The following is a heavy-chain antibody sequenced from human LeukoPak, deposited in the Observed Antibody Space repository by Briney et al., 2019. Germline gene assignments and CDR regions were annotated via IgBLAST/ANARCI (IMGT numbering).Heavy chain of an antibody. CDR2: LSYRGSS. D-gene: IGHD3-22*01. Sequence: PSETLSLTCTVSGGSISHNVYYWGWIRQPPGKGLEWIGGLSYRGSSYYSPSLKSRITISVDTSKNQFSLKLSSVTAADTAVYYCARHQYYYDSSGYHQGRSYDYWGQGTLVTVSS. J-gene: IGHJ4*02. CDR3: ARHQYYYDSSGYHQGRSYDY. CDR1: GGSISHNVYY. V-gene: IGHV4-39*01.